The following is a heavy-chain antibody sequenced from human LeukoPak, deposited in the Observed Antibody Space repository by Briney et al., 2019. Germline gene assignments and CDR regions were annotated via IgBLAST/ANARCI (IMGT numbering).Heavy chain of an antibody. D-gene: IGHD1-26*01. CDR3: ARDSYSGTNWFDP. V-gene: IGHV4-39*07. Sequence: SETLSLTCTVSSGSISTSNYYWGWVRQPPGKALEWIGNIFYSGSTYYSPSLKSRVTISLDTSRNQFSLKLNSVTAADTGVYYCARDSYSGTNWFDPWGQGTLVTVSS. CDR2: IFYSGST. CDR1: SGSISTSNYY. J-gene: IGHJ5*02.